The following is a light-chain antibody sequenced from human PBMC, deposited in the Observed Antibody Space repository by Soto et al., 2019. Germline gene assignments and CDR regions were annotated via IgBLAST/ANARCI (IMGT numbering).Light chain of an antibody. CDR1: SSNIGINT. J-gene: IGLJ1*01. CDR3: AAWDDSLNGYV. Sequence: QSVLTQPPSAPDTHVQRVTISCSGSSSNIGINTVDWFQQLPGTAPKLLIYNNNQRPSGVPDRFSGSKSGTSASLAISGLQSEDESDYYCAAWDDSLNGYVFGTGTKVTVL. CDR2: NNN. V-gene: IGLV1-44*01.